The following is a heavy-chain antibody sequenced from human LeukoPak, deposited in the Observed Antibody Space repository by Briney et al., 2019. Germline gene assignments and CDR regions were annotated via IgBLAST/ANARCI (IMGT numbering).Heavy chain of an antibody. CDR2: IKSKTDGGTT. Sequence: GGSLRLSCAASGFTFSNASMSWVRQAPGKGLECVVRIKSKTDGGTTDYAAPVKGRFTISRDDSKNTLHLQMNSLKTEDRAVYYCTTENWNYGGVFDFWGQGTLVTVSS. CDR1: GFTFSNAS. CDR3: TTENWNYGGVFDF. V-gene: IGHV3-15*01. D-gene: IGHD1-7*01. J-gene: IGHJ4*02.